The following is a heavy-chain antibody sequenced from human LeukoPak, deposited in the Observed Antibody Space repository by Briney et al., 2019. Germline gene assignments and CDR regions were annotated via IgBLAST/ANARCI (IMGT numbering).Heavy chain of an antibody. Sequence: PGGSLRLSCAPSGFTFNSYWMTWVRQAPGKGLEWVANIKQDGSGKYHVDSVKGRFTISRDNAKNSLYLQMNSLRAEDTAVYYCARKRGSHWFDSWGQGTLVTVSS. CDR1: GFTFNSYW. CDR3: ARKRGSHWFDS. J-gene: IGHJ5*01. CDR2: IKQDGSGK. D-gene: IGHD5-24*01. V-gene: IGHV3-7*01.